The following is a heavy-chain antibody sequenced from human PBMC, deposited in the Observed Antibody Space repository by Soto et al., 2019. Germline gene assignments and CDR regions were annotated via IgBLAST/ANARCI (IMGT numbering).Heavy chain of an antibody. CDR3: ARDLTDYYYYGMDV. CDR1: GGTFSSYA. J-gene: IGHJ6*02. V-gene: IGHV1-69*13. Sequence: ASVKVSCKASGGTFSSYAISWVRQAPGQGLEWMGGIIPIFGTANYAQKFQGRVTITADESTSTAYMELSSLRSEDTAVYYCARDLTDYYYYGMDVWGQGTTVTVSS. CDR2: IIPIFGTA.